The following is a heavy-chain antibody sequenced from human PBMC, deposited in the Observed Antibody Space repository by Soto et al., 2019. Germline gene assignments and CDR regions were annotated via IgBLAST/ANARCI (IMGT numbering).Heavy chain of an antibody. V-gene: IGHV4-34*01. D-gene: IGHD4-17*01. CDR1: GGSFSGYY. CDR2: INHSGST. Sequence: SETLSLTCAVYGGSFSGYYWSWIRQPPGKGLEWIGEINHSGSTNYNPSLKSRVAISVDTSKNQFSLKLSSVTAADTAVYYCARGTDWFDPWGQGTLVTVSS. J-gene: IGHJ5*02. CDR3: ARGTDWFDP.